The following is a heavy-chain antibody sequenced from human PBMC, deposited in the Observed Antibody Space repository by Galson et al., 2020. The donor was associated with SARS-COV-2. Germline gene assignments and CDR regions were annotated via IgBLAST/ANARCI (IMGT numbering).Heavy chain of an antibody. J-gene: IGHJ4*01. Sequence: SETLSLTCTVSGGSISSYYWSWIRQPPGKGLEWIGYIHYSGITNYNPSLKSRVTISVDTSKSQFSLKLRSMTAADTAVYYCARGIYCSSSTCYVGDFDNWGQERWSPAP. CDR3: ARGIYCSSSTCYVGDFDN. D-gene: IGHD2-2*01. CDR2: IHYSGIT. CDR1: GGSISSYY. V-gene: IGHV4-59*01.